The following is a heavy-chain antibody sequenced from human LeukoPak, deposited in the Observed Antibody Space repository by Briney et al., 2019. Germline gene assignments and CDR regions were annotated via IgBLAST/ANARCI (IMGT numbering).Heavy chain of an antibody. J-gene: IGHJ6*03. CDR3: AKDVCGGFWSGCFDYYYYMDV. V-gene: IGHV3-48*01. CDR1: GFTVSSYS. Sequence: GGSLRLSCAASGFTVSSYSMNWVRQAPGKGLEWVSYISSSSSTIYYADSVKGRFTISRDNSKNTLYLQMNSLRAEDTAVYYCAKDVCGGFWSGCFDYYYYMDVWGKGTTVTVSS. D-gene: IGHD3-3*01. CDR2: ISSSSSTI.